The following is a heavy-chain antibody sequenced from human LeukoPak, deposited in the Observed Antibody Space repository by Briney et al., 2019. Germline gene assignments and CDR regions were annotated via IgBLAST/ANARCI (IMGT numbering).Heavy chain of an antibody. CDR1: GFTFSDYY. D-gene: IGHD3-22*01. CDR2: ISSSGSTI. Sequence: GGSLRLSCAASGFTFSDYYMSWIRQAPGKGLEWVSYISSSGSTIYYADSVEGRFTISRDNAKNSLYLQMNSLRAEDTAVYYCARVEHYYDSSGYHFDYWGQGTLVTVSS. J-gene: IGHJ4*02. V-gene: IGHV3-11*01. CDR3: ARVEHYYDSSGYHFDY.